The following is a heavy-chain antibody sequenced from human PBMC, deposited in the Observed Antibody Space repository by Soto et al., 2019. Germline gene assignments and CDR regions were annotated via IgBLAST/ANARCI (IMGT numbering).Heavy chain of an antibody. D-gene: IGHD5-18*01. V-gene: IGHV3-53*01. CDR1: GFTVSSNY. J-gene: IGHJ6*02. Sequence: EVPLVESGGGLIQPGGSLRLSCAASGFTVSSNYMSWVRQAPGKGLEWVSVIYSGGSTYYADSVKGRFTITRDNSKNTLYLQRNSLGAADTAVYYWARLQLYYYYGMDVWGQGTTVTVSS. CDR3: ARLQLYYYYGMDV. CDR2: IYSGGST.